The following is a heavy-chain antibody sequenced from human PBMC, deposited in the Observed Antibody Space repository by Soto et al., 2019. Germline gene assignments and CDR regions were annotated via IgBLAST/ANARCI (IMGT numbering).Heavy chain of an antibody. CDR3: ARSIARAAASNSGGMDA. J-gene: IGHJ6*02. V-gene: IGHV4-31*03. CDR2: ISYSGTT. D-gene: IGHD6-25*01. Sequence: QVQLRESGPGLVQASQTLSLVCTVSGGSVSSGSNYWSWIRQRPQGGLEWLGYISYSGTTYYNPSLKSRVTISEDQSTNQFSLNLKSVTAAAPAVYYCARSIARAAASNSGGMDAWGQGTTVT. CDR1: GGSVSSGSNY.